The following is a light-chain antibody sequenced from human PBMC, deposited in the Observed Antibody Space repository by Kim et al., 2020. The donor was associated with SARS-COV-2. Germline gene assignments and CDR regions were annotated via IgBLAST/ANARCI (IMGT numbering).Light chain of an antibody. Sequence: EIVLTQSPATLSLSPGERATLSCGASQSVSNSYLAWYQQKPGLAPRLLIYDASSRATGIPDRFSGRGSGTDFTLTISRLEPEDFAVYYCQQYGSSPMYTFGQGTKMEI. J-gene: IGKJ2*01. V-gene: IGKV3D-20*01. CDR3: QQYGSSPMYT. CDR2: DAS. CDR1: QSVSNSY.